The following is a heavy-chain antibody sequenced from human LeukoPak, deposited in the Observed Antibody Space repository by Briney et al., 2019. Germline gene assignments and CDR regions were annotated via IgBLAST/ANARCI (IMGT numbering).Heavy chain of an antibody. J-gene: IGHJ6*02. V-gene: IGHV3-21*01. CDR3: ARDSRTVYYYYGMDV. CDR1: GFTFTSYT. CDR2: ISGSNSDI. Sequence: GESLRLSCAASGFTFTSYTMNWVRQAPGKRLEWVSSISGSNSDISYADSVKGRFTISRDNAKNSLYLQMNSLRAEDTAVYYCARDSRTVYYYYGMDVWGQGTTVTVSS.